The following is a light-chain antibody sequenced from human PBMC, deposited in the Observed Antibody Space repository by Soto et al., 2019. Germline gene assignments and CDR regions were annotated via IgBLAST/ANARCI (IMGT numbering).Light chain of an antibody. Sequence: DIHLTQSPSFLSASVGDRVTITCRPSQAVPNNMAWYQQKPGKPPKLLIYEESTLHSGVPSRFSGRKWWGQLGLGVDSLQPEDFATYYCQQVKSYQRTVGGGTKVDIK. J-gene: IGKJ4*01. CDR2: EES. V-gene: IGKV1-9*01. CDR3: QQVKSYQRT. CDR1: QAVPNN.